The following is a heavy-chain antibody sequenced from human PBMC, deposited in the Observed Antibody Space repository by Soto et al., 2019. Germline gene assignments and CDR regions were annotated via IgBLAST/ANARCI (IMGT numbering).Heavy chain of an antibody. Sequence: PGGSLRLSCAVSGFTFNDYYMSWIRRAPGKGLEWISYISGGGSTTYHADSVRGRFTISRDNAKNSLFLQMNSLRAEDTAVYYCAREVRTSGWFRRLDSWGQGILVTVSS. V-gene: IGHV3-11*01. J-gene: IGHJ4*02. CDR2: ISGGGSTT. CDR3: AREVRTSGWFRRLDS. D-gene: IGHD6-19*01. CDR1: GFTFNDYY.